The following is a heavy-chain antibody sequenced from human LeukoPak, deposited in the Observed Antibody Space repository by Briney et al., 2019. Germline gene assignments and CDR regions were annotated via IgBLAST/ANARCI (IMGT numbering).Heavy chain of an antibody. CDR1: GYSFGNFW. J-gene: IGHJ3*01. Sequence: GESLKISCKGSGYSFGNFWIGWVRQMPGKGLEWMGIIYPSDSDTRYSPSFEGQVTISADKYSGFAHLRWSSLKASDTATYYCASRFCFNGGCYASLQEGAFDLWGQGTMVTVSS. CDR3: ASRFCFNGGCYASLQEGAFDL. D-gene: IGHD2-8*01. CDR2: IYPSDSDT. V-gene: IGHV5-51*01.